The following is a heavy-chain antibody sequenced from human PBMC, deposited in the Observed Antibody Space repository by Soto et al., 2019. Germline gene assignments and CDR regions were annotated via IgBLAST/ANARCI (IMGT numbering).Heavy chain of an antibody. CDR3: VTGRYSHYYYYGMDV. CDR2: ISGSGGST. CDR1: GFTSSSYA. D-gene: IGHD2-21*01. V-gene: IGHV3-23*01. J-gene: IGHJ6*02. Sequence: GGSLRLSCAASGFTSSSYAMSWVRQAPGKGLEWVSAISGSGGSTYYADSVKGRFTISRDNSKNTLYLQMNSLRAEDTTVYYCVTGRYSHYYYYGMDVWGQGTTVTVSS.